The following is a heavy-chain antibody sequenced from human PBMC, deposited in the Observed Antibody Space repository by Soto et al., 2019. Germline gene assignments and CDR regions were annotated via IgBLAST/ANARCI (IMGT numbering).Heavy chain of an antibody. CDR1: GFTFGDYA. D-gene: IGHD1-1*01. Sequence: GGSLRLSCTASGFTFGDYAMSWFRQAPGKGLEWVGFIRSKAYGGTTDYAAPVKGRFTISRDDSKNTLYLQMNSLKTEDTAVYYCTTDIDWNRSWGQGTLVTVSS. V-gene: IGHV3-49*03. CDR2: IRSKAYGGTT. J-gene: IGHJ4*02. CDR3: TTDIDWNRS.